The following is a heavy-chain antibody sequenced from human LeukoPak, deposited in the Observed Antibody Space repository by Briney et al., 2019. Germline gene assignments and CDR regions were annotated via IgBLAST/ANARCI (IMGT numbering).Heavy chain of an antibody. D-gene: IGHD6-13*01. J-gene: IGHJ6*04. V-gene: IGHV1-69*13. CDR2: IIPIFGTA. CDR1: GGTFSSYA. Sequence: ASVKVSCKASGGTFSSYAISWVRQAPGQGLEWMGGIIPIFGTANYAQKFQGRVTITADESTSTAYMELSSLRSEDTAVYYCARVGAIAAAGTMDVWGKGTTVTVSS. CDR3: ARVGAIAAAGTMDV.